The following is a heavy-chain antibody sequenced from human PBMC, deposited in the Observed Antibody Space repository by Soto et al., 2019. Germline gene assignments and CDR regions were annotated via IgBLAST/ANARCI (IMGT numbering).Heavy chain of an antibody. V-gene: IGHV4-59*01. D-gene: IGHD3-10*01. CDR2: IYYTGST. CDR1: GGSIRSYY. J-gene: IGHJ2*01. CDR3: ARSMDYWYCDL. Sequence: SETLSLTCTVSGGSIRSYYWSWIRQPPGKGLGWIGYIYYTGSTNYNPSLKSRVTISVDTSKNQFSLKLRSVTAADTAVYYCARSMDYWYCDLWGRGTLVTV.